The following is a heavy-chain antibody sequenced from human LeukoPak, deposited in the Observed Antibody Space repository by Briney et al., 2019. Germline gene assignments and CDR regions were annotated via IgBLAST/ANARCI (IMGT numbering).Heavy chain of an antibody. J-gene: IGHJ4*02. D-gene: IGHD2-15*01. Sequence: GGSLRLSCEGSGFTFSDYYMSWIRQAPGKGLEWVSYMSSSSLYTNYADSVKGRFTISRDNAKNSLYLLMNSLRAEDTAVYYCARDSVGGPHYFDYWGQGTLVTVSS. CDR3: ARDSVGGPHYFDY. V-gene: IGHV3-11*06. CDR2: MSSSSLYT. CDR1: GFTFSDYY.